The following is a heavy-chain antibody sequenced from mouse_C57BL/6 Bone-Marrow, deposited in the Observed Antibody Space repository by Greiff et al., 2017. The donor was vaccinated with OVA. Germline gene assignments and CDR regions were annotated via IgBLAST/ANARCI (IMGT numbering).Heavy chain of an antibody. D-gene: IGHD2-1*01. CDR3: ARRGGNYNDYAMDY. CDR1: GYTFTSYW. CDR2: IDPSDSYT. V-gene: IGHV1-69*01. J-gene: IGHJ4*01. Sequence: QVQLQQPGAELVMPGASVKLSCKASGYTFTSYWMHWVKQRPGQGLEWIGEIDPSDSYTNYNQKFKGKSTLTVDKSSSTAYMQLSSLTSEDSAVYYCARRGGNYNDYAMDYWGQGTSVTVSS.